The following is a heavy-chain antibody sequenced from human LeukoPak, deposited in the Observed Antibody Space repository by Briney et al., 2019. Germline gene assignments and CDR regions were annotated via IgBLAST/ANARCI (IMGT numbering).Heavy chain of an antibody. V-gene: IGHV3-21*01. J-gene: IGHJ4*02. CDR3: AGYSSSFLLIDY. Sequence: GGSLRLSCAASGFTFSSYWMHWVRQAPGKGLEWVSSISSSSSYIYYADSVKGRFTISRDNAKNSLYLQMNSLRAEDTAVYYCAGYSSSFLLIDYWGQGTLVTVSS. CDR2: ISSSSSYI. D-gene: IGHD6-6*01. CDR1: GFTFSSYW.